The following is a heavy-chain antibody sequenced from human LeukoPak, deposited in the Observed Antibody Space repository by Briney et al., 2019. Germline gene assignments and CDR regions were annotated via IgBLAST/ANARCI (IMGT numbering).Heavy chain of an antibody. CDR3: SKVGQLVFDY. CDR1: GYTFTNDY. D-gene: IGHD6-6*01. J-gene: IGHJ4*02. V-gene: IGHV1-46*03. Sequence: SVKVSCKTSGYTFTNDYMHWVRQAPGQGLEWMGVINPGDGTTKYAQKFQGRVTMTRDTSTSTLYMELSSLRSEDTAMYYCSKVGQLVFDYWGQGTLVTVSS. CDR2: INPGDGTT.